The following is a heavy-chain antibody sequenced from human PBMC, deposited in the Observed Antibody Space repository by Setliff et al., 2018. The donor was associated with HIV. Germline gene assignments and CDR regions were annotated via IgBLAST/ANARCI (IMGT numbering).Heavy chain of an antibody. D-gene: IGHD4-4*01. CDR2: IDPSDSYT. CDR1: GDSFSNHC. CDR3: ARLKSPTPYYYYGMDV. J-gene: IGHJ6*02. Sequence: PGESLKISCQGSGDSFSNHCISWVRQVPGQGLEWMGNIDPSDSYTHYSPSFQGHVTISADKSISTVYLHWSSLKASDTATYYCARLKSPTPYYYYGMDVWGQGTTVTVSS. V-gene: IGHV5-10-1*01.